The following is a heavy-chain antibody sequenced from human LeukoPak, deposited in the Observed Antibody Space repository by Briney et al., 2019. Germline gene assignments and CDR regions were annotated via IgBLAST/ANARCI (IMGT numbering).Heavy chain of an antibody. D-gene: IGHD6-19*01. J-gene: IGHJ4*02. Sequence: SETLSLTCSVSGGLITSTIHYWAWIRQPPGQGLEWIVSIYYNGITYYNASLQSRVTMSVDTSRNQFSLRLSSVSAADTSVYYCARQPTVKRGAVASNFDYWGQGTLVTVSS. CDR1: GGLITSTIHY. CDR3: ARQPTVKRGAVASNFDY. V-gene: IGHV4-39*01. CDR2: IYYNGIT.